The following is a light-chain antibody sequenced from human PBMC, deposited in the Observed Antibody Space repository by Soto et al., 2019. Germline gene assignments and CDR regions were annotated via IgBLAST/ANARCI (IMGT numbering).Light chain of an antibody. V-gene: IGKV1-17*01. Sequence: DIQMPQSPSSLSASVGDRVIITCRASQGIRAALGWHQQKPGKVPKRLIYSASSLQNGFPSRFSGSGSETVFTLTISSLQPEDVATYFCLQHSDYPFTFGKGTRLEI. CDR3: LQHSDYPFT. CDR2: SAS. CDR1: QGIRAA. J-gene: IGKJ2*01.